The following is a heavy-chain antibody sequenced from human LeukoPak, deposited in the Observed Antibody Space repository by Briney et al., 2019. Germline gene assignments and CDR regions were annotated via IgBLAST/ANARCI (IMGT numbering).Heavy chain of an antibody. CDR2: IYYSGST. V-gene: IGHV4-39*07. Sequence: SETLSLTCTVSGGSISSSSYYWGWIRQPPGKGLEWIGSIYYSGSTYYNPSLKSRVTISVDTSKNQFSLKLSSVTAADTAVYYCARDPDYSNFDYWGQGTLVTVSS. CDR1: GGSISSSSYY. D-gene: IGHD4-11*01. CDR3: ARDPDYSNFDY. J-gene: IGHJ4*02.